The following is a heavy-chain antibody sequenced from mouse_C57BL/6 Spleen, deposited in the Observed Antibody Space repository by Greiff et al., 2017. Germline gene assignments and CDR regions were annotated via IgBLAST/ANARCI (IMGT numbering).Heavy chain of an antibody. J-gene: IGHJ1*03. D-gene: IGHD1-1*01. Sequence: EVMLLESGGGLVKPGGSLKLSCAASGFTFSSYAMSWVRQTPDKRLEWVATISAGGSYTYYPDKVKGRFTISRDNAKNNLDLQMSHLKSEDTARYYCARGTTVVARNWYFGGWGTGATVTVSS. V-gene: IGHV5-4*03. CDR2: ISAGGSYT. CDR3: ARGTTVVARNWYFGG. CDR1: GFTFSSYA.